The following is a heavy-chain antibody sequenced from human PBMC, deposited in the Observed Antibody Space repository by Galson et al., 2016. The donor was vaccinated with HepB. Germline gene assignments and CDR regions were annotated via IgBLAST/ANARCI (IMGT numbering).Heavy chain of an antibody. CDR3: ARDLWSGGPEGY. CDR1: GGSLGGYY. V-gene: IGHV4-34*01. Sequence: ETLSLTCTVHGGSLGGYYWSWIRQPPGKGLEWIGEINHSGGTSYNPSLKGRVTISIDTSKNQFSLKVSSVTAADSAVYFCARDLWSGGPEGYWGQGTLVSVSS. D-gene: IGHD3-3*01. CDR2: INHSGGT. J-gene: IGHJ4*02.